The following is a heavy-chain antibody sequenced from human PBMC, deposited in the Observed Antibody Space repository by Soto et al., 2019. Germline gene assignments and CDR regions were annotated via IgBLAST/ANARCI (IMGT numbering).Heavy chain of an antibody. Sequence: QVRLVESGGGVVQPGRSLRLSCTASGFSFSSYAMYWFRQPPGKGLEWVAVISHDGINKHYADSVKGRVTVSRDNSNHSLDLQLNSLRGEDTAMYYCARDMYSSDYFVKGFEHWGQGTLVTVSS. D-gene: IGHD6-19*01. CDR2: ISHDGINK. CDR3: ARDMYSSDYFVKGFEH. J-gene: IGHJ5*02. CDR1: GFSFSSYA. V-gene: IGHV3-30-3*01.